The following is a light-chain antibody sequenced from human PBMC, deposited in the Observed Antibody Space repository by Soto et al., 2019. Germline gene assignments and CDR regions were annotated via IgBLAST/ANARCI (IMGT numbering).Light chain of an antibody. CDR1: QSVSSN. V-gene: IGKV3D-15*01. CDR2: DAS. J-gene: IGKJ3*01. CDR3: QQYNNWPPLT. Sequence: EIVMTQSPATVSVSPGEGVTLSCRASQSVSSNLAWYQQKPGQAPRLLIYDASTSATGIPARFSGSGSGTEFTLTISTLQSEDFAVYYCQQYNNWPPLTFGPGTKVDIK.